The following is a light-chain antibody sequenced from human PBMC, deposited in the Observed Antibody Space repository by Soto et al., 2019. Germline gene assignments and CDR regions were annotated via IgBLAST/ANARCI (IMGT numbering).Light chain of an antibody. CDR1: QRIGTY. Sequence: EIVLTQSPATLSLSPGDRATLSCRASQRIGTYLAWYQQKAGQAPSLLIYDTSNRATDIPTRFIGSGSGTDFTLTISSLEPEDFAVYFCQHRSNSPPTWTFAQGTKVEIK. CDR3: QHRSNSPPTWT. V-gene: IGKV3-11*01. J-gene: IGKJ1*01. CDR2: DTS.